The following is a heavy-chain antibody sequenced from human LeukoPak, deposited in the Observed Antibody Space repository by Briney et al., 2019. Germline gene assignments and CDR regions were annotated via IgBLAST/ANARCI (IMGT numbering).Heavy chain of an antibody. Sequence: GGSLRLSCAASGFTVSSNYMSWVRQAPGKGLEWVSVIYSGGSTYYADSVKGRFTISRDNSKNTLYLQMNSLRAEDTAVYYCARDPRGAEYFQHWGQGTLVTVSS. CDR1: GFTVSSNY. J-gene: IGHJ1*01. D-gene: IGHD3-10*01. V-gene: IGHV3-66*01. CDR2: IYSGGST. CDR3: ARDPRGAEYFQH.